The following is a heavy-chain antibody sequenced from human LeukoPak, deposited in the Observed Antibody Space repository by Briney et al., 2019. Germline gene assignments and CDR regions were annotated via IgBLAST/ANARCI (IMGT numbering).Heavy chain of an antibody. J-gene: IGHJ4*02. D-gene: IGHD1-26*01. Sequence: GGSLRLSCAASGFTFSSYWMSWVRQAPGKGLEWVANIKQDGSEKYYVDSVKGRFTISRDNAKNSLYLQMNGLRAEDTAVYYCARDTSAVSLFSDFDYWGQGTLVTVSS. CDR3: ARDTSAVSLFSDFDY. V-gene: IGHV3-7*01. CDR2: IKQDGSEK. CDR1: GFTFSSYW.